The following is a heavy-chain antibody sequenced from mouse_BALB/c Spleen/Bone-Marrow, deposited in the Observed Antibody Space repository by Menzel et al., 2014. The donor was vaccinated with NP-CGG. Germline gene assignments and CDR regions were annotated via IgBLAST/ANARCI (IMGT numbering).Heavy chain of an antibody. CDR2: IDPANGNT. J-gene: IGHJ3*01. V-gene: IGHV14-3*02. CDR3: AFYYYGSSLFAY. Sequence: VQLQQSGAELVKPGASVKLSCTASGFSIKDTYMHWVKQRPEQGLEWIGRIDPANGNTKYDPKFQGKATITADTSSNTAYLQLSSLTSEDTAVHYSAFYYYGSSLFAYWGQGTLVTVSA. CDR1: GFSIKDTY. D-gene: IGHD1-1*01.